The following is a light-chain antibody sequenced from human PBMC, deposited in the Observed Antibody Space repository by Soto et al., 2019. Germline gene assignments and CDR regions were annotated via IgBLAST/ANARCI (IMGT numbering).Light chain of an antibody. CDR3: QKYNNWPAIT. V-gene: IGKV3D-15*01. J-gene: IGKJ5*01. CDR1: QSVSSSY. Sequence: EIVMTQSPATLSLSPGERATLSCRASQSVSSSYLAWYQQKPGQAPRRLIYGASNRATGIPDTFSGSGSGTQFTLTISSLQSEDFAVYYCQKYNNWPAITFGQGTRLEIK. CDR2: GAS.